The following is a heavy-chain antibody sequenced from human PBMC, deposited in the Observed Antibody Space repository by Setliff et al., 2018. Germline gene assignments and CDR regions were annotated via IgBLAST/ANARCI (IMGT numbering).Heavy chain of an antibody. V-gene: IGHV4-39*01. CDR1: GGSISSSSYY. CDR2: IYYSGST. CDR3: ARGGGGKPFDY. J-gene: IGHJ4*02. Sequence: SETLSLTCTVSGGSISSSSYYWGWIRQPPGKGLEWIGSIYYSGSTYYNPSLKSRVTISVDTSKNQFSLKLSSVTAADTAVYYCARGGGGKPFDYWGQGTLVTAPQ. D-gene: IGHD2-15*01.